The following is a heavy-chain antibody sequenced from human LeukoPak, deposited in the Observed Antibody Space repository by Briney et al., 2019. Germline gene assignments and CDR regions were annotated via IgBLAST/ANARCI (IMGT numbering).Heavy chain of an antibody. CDR3: AKRLCSGGSCYGIDY. CDR2: IRNDGSNK. CDR1: GFTFSSYG. Sequence: GGSLRLSCAASGFTFSSYGMHWVRQAPGKGLEWVASIRNDGSNKDYADSVKGRLTISRDNTKNTLYLRMNSLRAEDTALYYCAKRLCSGGSCYGIDYWGQGTLVTVSS. V-gene: IGHV3-30*02. D-gene: IGHD2-15*01. J-gene: IGHJ4*02.